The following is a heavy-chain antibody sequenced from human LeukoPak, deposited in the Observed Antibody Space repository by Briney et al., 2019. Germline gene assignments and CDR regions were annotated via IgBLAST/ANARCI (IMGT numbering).Heavy chain of an antibody. CDR2: ISGSGGST. Sequence: AGGSLRLSCAASGFTFSSYAMSWVRQAPGKGLEWVSAISGSGGSTYYADSVKGRFTISRDNSKNTLYLQMNSLRAEDTAVYYCAKEEQQLVQSLVDYWGQGTLVTVSS. J-gene: IGHJ4*02. D-gene: IGHD6-13*01. CDR3: AKEEQQLVQSLVDY. CDR1: GFTFSSYA. V-gene: IGHV3-23*01.